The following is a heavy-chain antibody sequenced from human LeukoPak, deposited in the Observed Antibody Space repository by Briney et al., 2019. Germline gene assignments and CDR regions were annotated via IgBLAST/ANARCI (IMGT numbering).Heavy chain of an antibody. V-gene: IGHV5-51*01. D-gene: IGHD6-19*01. CDR1: GYSFTTYW. J-gene: IGHJ4*02. CDR2: IYPGDSDT. CDR3: ARRNSSAWYPPEYHFDY. Sequence: GESLKISCKGSGYSFTTYWIGWVRQMPGKGLEWMGIIYPGDSDTRYRPSFQGQVTISVDKSVSTAYLQWDSLKASDTAMYYCARRNSSAWYPPEYHFDYWGQGTLVTVSS.